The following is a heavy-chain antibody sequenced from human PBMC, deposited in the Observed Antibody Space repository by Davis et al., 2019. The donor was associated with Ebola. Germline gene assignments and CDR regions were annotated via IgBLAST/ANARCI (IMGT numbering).Heavy chain of an antibody. D-gene: IGHD2/OR15-2a*01. CDR2: INHSGST. Sequence: SETLSLTCAVYGGSFSGYYWSWIRKPPGKGLEWIGEINHSGSTNYNPSLKSRVTISVDTSKNQFSLKLSSVTAADTAVYYCARVAQYSWFDPWGQGTLVTVSS. V-gene: IGHV4-34*01. J-gene: IGHJ5*02. CDR3: ARVAQYSWFDP. CDR1: GGSFSGYY.